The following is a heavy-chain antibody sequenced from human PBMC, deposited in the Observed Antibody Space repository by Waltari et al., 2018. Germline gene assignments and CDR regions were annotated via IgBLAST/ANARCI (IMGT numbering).Heavy chain of an antibody. V-gene: IGHV4-39*02. CDR2: IDYMGNT. D-gene: IGHD4-17*01. Sequence: QLQLQESGPGLVKSSETLSLTCTVSGGPISSSGYYWGWIRQPPGKGLEWIGTIDYMGNTYYNPSLKSRVTISVDTSKRQFSLKLNSVTAADTAVYYCVRDFGDHRTDYWGQGTLVTVSS. CDR3: VRDFGDHRTDY. CDR1: GGPISSSGYY. J-gene: IGHJ4*02.